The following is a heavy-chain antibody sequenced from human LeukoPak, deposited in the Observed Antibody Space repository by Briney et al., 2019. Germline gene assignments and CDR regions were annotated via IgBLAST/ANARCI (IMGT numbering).Heavy chain of an antibody. CDR2: IYHSGST. V-gene: IGHV4-30-2*01. CDR1: GGSISSGGYS. J-gene: IGHJ4*02. Sequence: SQTLSLTCAVSGGSISSGGYSWSWIRQPPGKGLEWIGYIYHSGSTYYNPSLKGRVTISVDRSKNQFSLKLSSVTAADTAVYYCARELRSFYSGGSMWGQGTLVTVSS. CDR3: ARELRSFYSGGSM. D-gene: IGHD2-21*01.